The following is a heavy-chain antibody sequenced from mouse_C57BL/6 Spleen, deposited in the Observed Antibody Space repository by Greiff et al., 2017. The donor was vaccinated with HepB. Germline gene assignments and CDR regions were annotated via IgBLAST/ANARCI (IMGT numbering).Heavy chain of an antibody. Sequence: VQLQQSGPGLVQPSQSLSITCTVSGFSLTSYGVHWVRQSPGKGLEWLGVICRGGSTDYNAAFMSRLSINKDNSTRQVFFKMNSLRADDTARYYCAKNSVIHFSGSRPWCFDVWGTGTPVPVPS. V-gene: IGHV2-5*01. CDR2: ICRGGST. J-gene: IGHJ1*02. CDR3: AKNSVIHFSGSRPWCFDV. CDR1: GFSLTSYG. D-gene: IGHD1-1*01.